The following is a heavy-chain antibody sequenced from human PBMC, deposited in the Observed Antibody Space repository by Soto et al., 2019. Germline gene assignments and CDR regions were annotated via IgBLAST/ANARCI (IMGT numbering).Heavy chain of an antibody. CDR3: AKYCSSTSCYMRHYYGMDV. V-gene: IGHV3-23*01. D-gene: IGHD2-2*02. Sequence: PGGSLRLSCAASGFTFSSYAMSWVRQAPGEGLEWVSAISGSGGSTYYADSVKGRFTISRDNSKNTLYLQMNSLRAEDTAVYYCAKYCSSTSCYMRHYYGMDVWGQGTTVTVSS. CDR1: GFTFSSYA. J-gene: IGHJ6*02. CDR2: ISGSGGST.